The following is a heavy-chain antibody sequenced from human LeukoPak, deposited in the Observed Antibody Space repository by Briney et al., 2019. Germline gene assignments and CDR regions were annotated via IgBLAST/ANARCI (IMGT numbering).Heavy chain of an antibody. CDR2: INPSGGST. Sequence: GASVKVSFKASGYTFTSYYMHWVRQAPGQGLEWMGIINPSGGSTSYAQKFQGRVTMTRDTSTSTVYMELSSLRSEDTAVYYCARLMVRGVSPCGMDVWGQGTTVTVSS. J-gene: IGHJ6*02. D-gene: IGHD3-10*01. CDR1: GYTFTSYY. V-gene: IGHV1-46*01. CDR3: ARLMVRGVSPCGMDV.